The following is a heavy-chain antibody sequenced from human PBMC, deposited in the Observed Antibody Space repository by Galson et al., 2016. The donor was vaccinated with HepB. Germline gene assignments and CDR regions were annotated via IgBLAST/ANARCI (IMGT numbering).Heavy chain of an antibody. CDR3: VRQPTYGYPFDY. D-gene: IGHD5-18*01. Sequence: SLRLSCAASGFSFSHYAMHWVRQAPGKGLQWVAFISYDGGIQHHADSVKGRFTISRDNSKNILYLQMSSLRVEDTSVYYCVRQPTYGYPFDYWGQGTLVTVSS. J-gene: IGHJ4*02. CDR1: GFSFSHYA. CDR2: ISYDGGIQ. V-gene: IGHV3-30*15.